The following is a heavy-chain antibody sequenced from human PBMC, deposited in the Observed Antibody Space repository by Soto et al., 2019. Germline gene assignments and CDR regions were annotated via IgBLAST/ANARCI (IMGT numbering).Heavy chain of an antibody. CDR3: ARSQGSSTSLEIYYYYYYGMDG. CDR2: IITICGTA. V-gene: IGHV1-69*01. CDR1: GGTFSSYA. D-gene: IGHD2-2*01. Sequence: QVQLVQSGDEVKKPGSSVKVSCKASGGTFSSYAISWVRQAPGQGLEWMGGIITICGTANYVQKFQGRVTITGDESTSAAYMELSSLRSEDTAVYYCARSQGSSTSLEIYYYYYYGMDGWGQGTTVTVSS. J-gene: IGHJ6*02.